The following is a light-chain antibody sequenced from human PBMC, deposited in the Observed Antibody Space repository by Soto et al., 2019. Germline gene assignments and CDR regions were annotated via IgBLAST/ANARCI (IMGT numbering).Light chain of an antibody. CDR1: QTISSW. J-gene: IGKJ1*01. V-gene: IGKV1-5*03. Sequence: DIQMTQSPSTLSGSVGDRVTITCRASQTISSWLAWYQQKPGKAPKLLIYKASTLKSGVPSRFSGSGSGTEFTLTISSLQPDDSATYYCQHCNSYSEAFGQGTKVELK. CDR3: QHCNSYSEA. CDR2: KAS.